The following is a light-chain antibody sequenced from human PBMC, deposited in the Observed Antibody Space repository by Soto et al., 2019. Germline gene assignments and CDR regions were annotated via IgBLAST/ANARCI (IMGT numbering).Light chain of an antibody. Sequence: IVLTQSPGTLSLSPRESATLSCRASQTVSGSYLAWYQQIPGQVSRLLMYVASSRATGITDRFSGSVSGTDFTLTVRRLEPEYFAVYYCQQYGNSPYTFGQGTKLEI. CDR3: QQYGNSPYT. J-gene: IGKJ2*01. V-gene: IGKV3-20*01. CDR2: VAS. CDR1: QTVSGSY.